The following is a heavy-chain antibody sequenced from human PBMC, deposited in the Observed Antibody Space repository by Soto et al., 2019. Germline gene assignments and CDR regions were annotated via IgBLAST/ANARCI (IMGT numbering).Heavy chain of an antibody. CDR2: ISAYNGNT. CDR3: ARATELLWFGDRTDDY. J-gene: IGHJ4*02. V-gene: IGHV1-18*01. D-gene: IGHD3-10*01. Sequence: ASVKVSCKVSGYTFTSYGISWVRQAPGQGLEWMGWISAYNGNTNYAQKLQGRVTMTTDTSTSTAYMELRSLRSDDTAVYYCARATELLWFGDRTDDYWGQGTLVTVSS. CDR1: GYTFTSYG.